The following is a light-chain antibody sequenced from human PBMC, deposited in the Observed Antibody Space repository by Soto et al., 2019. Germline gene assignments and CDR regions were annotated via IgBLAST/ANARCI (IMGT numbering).Light chain of an antibody. CDR2: AAS. CDR1: EDISSY. Sequence: IQLTQSPSSLSASVGDRVTFTCRASEDISSYLVWYQQKPGKAPKLLIYAASTLQSGVPSRFSGSGSGTDFTLTISSLRPEDFATYYCQQLNSYPPWTFGQGTKVDIK. CDR3: QQLNSYPPWT. J-gene: IGKJ1*01. V-gene: IGKV1-9*01.